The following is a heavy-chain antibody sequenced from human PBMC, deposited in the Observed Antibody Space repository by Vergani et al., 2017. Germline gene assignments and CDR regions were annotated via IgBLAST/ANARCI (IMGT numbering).Heavy chain of an antibody. CDR2: IYYSGST. V-gene: IGHV4-39*07. D-gene: IGHD1-26*01. J-gene: IGHJ5*02. Sequence: QLQLQESGPGLVKPSETLSLTCTVSGGSISSSSYYWGWTRQPPGKGLEWSGSIYYSGSTYSNQCLKSRVTISVDTSKNQFSLKLSSVTAAAASVYYCARVPRSESWFDPWGQGTLVTVSS. CDR1: GGSISSSSYY. CDR3: ARVPRSESWFDP.